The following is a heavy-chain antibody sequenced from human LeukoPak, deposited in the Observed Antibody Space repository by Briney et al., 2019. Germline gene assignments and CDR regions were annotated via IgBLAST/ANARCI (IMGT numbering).Heavy chain of an antibody. V-gene: IGHV3-7*01. D-gene: IGHD2-21*01. CDR1: GITFSNSW. Sequence: GGSLRLSCTTSGITFSNSWMSWVRQAPGKGLEWVATIRPNGSEGYYADSVRGRFTISRDNSKNSFYLQMSSLRAEDTGVFYCARDVAYSAFDYWGQGTLVTVSS. CDR3: ARDVAYSAFDY. J-gene: IGHJ4*02. CDR2: IRPNGSEG.